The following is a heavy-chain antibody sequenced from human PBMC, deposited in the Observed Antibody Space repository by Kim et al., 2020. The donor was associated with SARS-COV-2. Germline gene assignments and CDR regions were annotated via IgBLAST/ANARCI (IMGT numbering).Heavy chain of an antibody. V-gene: IGHV3-74*01. CDR1: GFTFSSYW. CDR2: INSDGSST. CDR3: ARDLFVGYGSGSYHGNYYYYGMDV. Sequence: GGSLRLSCAASGFTFSSYWMHWVRQAPGKGLVWVSRINSDGSSTSYADSVKGRFTISRDNAKNTLYLQMNSLRAEDTAVYYCARDLFVGYGSGSYHGNYYYYGMDVWGQGTTVTVSS. D-gene: IGHD3-10*01. J-gene: IGHJ6*02.